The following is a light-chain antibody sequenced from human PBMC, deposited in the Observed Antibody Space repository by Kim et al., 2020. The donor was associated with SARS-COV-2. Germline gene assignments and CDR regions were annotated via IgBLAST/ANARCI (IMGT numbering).Light chain of an antibody. CDR3: HQYDSYPYT. CDR1: QSINSW. CDR2: KAS. J-gene: IGKJ2*01. Sequence: SASTGDGFPFPCRAGQSINSWLALYQQSPGKAPNLLIYKASSLESGVPSRFSGSESGTEFTLTISSLQPDDFATYYCHQYDSYPYTFGQGTKLAI. V-gene: IGKV1-5*03.